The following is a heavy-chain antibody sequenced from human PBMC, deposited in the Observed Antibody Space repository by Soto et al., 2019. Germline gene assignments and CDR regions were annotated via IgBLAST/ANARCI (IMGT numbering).Heavy chain of an antibody. CDR1: GGSISSGDYY. Sequence: QVQLQESGPGLVKPSQTLSLTCTVSGGSISSGDYYWSWIRQPPGKVLEWIGYIYDSGSTYYNSSLNSRVNITLDTSKNQFSLKLTSVTAADTAVYYCARDNGVGPWGQGTLVTVSS. J-gene: IGHJ5*02. CDR3: ARDNGVGP. CDR2: IYDSGST. V-gene: IGHV4-30-4*01. D-gene: IGHD2-8*01.